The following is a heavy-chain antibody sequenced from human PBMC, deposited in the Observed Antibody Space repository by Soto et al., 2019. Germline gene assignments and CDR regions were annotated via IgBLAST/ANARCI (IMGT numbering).Heavy chain of an antibody. D-gene: IGHD1-26*01. Sequence: QVQLVESGGGVVQPGRSLRLSCAASGFTFSSYAMHWVRQAPGKGLEWVAVISYDGSNKYYADSVKGRFTISRDNSKNTLYLQMNSLRAEETAVYYCARGEGLTLDYWGQGTLVTVSS. CDR3: ARGEGLTLDY. V-gene: IGHV3-30-3*01. CDR2: ISYDGSNK. CDR1: GFTFSSYA. J-gene: IGHJ4*02.